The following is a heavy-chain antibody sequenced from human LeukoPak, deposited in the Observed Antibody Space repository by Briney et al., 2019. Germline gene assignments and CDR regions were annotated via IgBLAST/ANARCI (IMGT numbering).Heavy chain of an antibody. D-gene: IGHD2-21*01. CDR3: ARDSAYCGGDCSDY. CDR2: INPNSGST. Sequence: GASVKVSCKASGDTFTGYYINWVRQAPGQGLEWMGRINPNSGSTNYAQKFQGRVTMTTDTSISTAYMELTSLRSDDTAVYYCARDSAYCGGDCSDYWGQRTLVTVSS. J-gene: IGHJ4*02. V-gene: IGHV1-2*06. CDR1: GDTFTGYY.